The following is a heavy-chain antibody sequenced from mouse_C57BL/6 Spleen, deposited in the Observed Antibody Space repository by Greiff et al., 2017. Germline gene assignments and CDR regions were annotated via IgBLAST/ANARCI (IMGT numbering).Heavy chain of an antibody. CDR3: ARDGSSYGYFDY. Sequence: EVKLVESGGDLVKPGGSLKLSCAASGFTFRSYGMSWVRQTPDKRLEWVATISSGGSYTYYPDSVKGRFTISRDNAKNTLYLQMSSLKSEDTAMYYCARDGSSYGYFDYWGQGTTLTVSS. D-gene: IGHD1-1*01. V-gene: IGHV5-6*01. CDR2: ISSGGSYT. CDR1: GFTFRSYG. J-gene: IGHJ2*01.